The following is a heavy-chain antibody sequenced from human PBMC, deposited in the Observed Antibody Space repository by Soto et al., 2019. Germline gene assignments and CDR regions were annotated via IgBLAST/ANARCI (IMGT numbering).Heavy chain of an antibody. CDR2: ISYDGSNK. CDR1: GFTFSSYA. V-gene: IGHV3-30-3*01. Sequence: GGSLRFSCAASGFTFSSYAMHWVRQAPGKGLEWVAVISYDGSNKYYADSVKDRFTISRDNSKNTLYLQMNSLRAEDMAVYYCAREGLYSSSDYWGQGTLVTVSS. J-gene: IGHJ4*02. CDR3: AREGLYSSSDY. D-gene: IGHD6-6*01.